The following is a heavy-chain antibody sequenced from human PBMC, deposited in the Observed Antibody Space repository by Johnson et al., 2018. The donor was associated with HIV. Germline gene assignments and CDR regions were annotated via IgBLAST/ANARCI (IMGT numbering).Heavy chain of an antibody. CDR3: VRGRIVDLRGGGVDI. J-gene: IGHJ3*02. Sequence: QVQLVESGGALVQPGGSLRLSCAASGFTFDYYWMHWVRQAPGKGLEWVAVISFDGSKEYYADSVKGRFTISRDNSNNTLHLQMSSLRDEDTAIYYCVRGRIVDLRGGGVDIWGQGTRVIVSS. CDR1: GFTFDYYW. CDR2: ISFDGSKE. V-gene: IGHV3-30-3*01. D-gene: IGHD1-26*01.